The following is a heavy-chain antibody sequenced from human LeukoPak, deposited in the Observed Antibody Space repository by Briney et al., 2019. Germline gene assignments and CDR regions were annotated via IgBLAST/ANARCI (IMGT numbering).Heavy chain of an antibody. CDR3: ARGINSSKGPAFDI. V-gene: IGHV3-11*01. D-gene: IGHD6-13*01. CDR2: ISSSGSTI. Sequence: GGSLRLSCAASGFTFSDYYMSWIRQAPGEGLDWVSYISSSGSTIYYADSVKGRFTISRDNAKNSLYLQMNGLRAEDTAVYYCARGINSSKGPAFDIWGQGTMVTVSS. CDR1: GFTFSDYY. J-gene: IGHJ3*02.